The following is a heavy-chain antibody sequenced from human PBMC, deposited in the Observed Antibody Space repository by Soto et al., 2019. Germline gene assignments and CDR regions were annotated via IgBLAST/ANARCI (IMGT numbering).Heavy chain of an antibody. CDR3: ARQRGGSAALFDY. J-gene: IGHJ4*02. Sequence: PSETLSLTCTVSVGSISSYYWSWIRQPPGKGLEWIGYIYYSGSTNYNPSLKSRVTISVDTSKNQFSLKLSSVTAADTAVYYCARQRGGSAALFDYWGQGTLVTVSS. CDR1: VGSISSYY. D-gene: IGHD6-13*01. CDR2: IYYSGST. V-gene: IGHV4-59*01.